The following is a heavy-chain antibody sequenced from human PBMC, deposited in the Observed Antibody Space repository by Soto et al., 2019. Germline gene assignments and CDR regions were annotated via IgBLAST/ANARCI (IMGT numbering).Heavy chain of an antibody. CDR2: IHPSGST. J-gene: IGHJ6*02. V-gene: IGHV4-34*01. Sequence: PSETLSLTCAVSGGSLSDYYWPWIRQSPGKGLEWIGEIHPSGSTYYNPSLRSRVTISVDTSKNQFSLKLTSLTAADTAIYYCARGRDEYKLGNVWGHGTKVTVYS. CDR1: GGSLSDYY. D-gene: IGHD1-1*01. CDR3: ARGRDEYKLGNV.